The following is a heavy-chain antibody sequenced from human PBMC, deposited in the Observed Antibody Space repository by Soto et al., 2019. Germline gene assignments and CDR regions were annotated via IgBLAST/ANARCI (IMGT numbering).Heavy chain of an antibody. V-gene: IGHV4-59*01. CDR3: ARVMSNRLDYYYYMDV. J-gene: IGHJ6*03. D-gene: IGHD4-4*01. CDR2: IYYSGST. CDR1: GGSISSYY. Sequence: PSETLSLTCTVSGGSISSYYWSWIRQPPGKGLEWIGYIYYSGSTNYNPSLKSRVTISVDTSKNQFSLKLSSVTAADTAVYYCARVMSNRLDYYYYMDVWGKGTTVTVSS.